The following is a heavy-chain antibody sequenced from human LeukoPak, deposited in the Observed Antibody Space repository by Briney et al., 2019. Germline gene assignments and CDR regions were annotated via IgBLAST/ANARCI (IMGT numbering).Heavy chain of an antibody. D-gene: IGHD4-11*01. CDR1: GFTFSSYA. V-gene: IGHV3-23*01. Sequence: PGGSLRLSCAASGFTFSSYAMTWVRQAPGKGLEWVSTVSGGGGSTYYADSVKGRFTISRDNSQNTLYLQMDSLRAEDTAVYFCAKGYSASPWSYFDYWGQGTLVTVSS. CDR2: VSGGGGST. CDR3: AKGYSASPWSYFDY. J-gene: IGHJ4*02.